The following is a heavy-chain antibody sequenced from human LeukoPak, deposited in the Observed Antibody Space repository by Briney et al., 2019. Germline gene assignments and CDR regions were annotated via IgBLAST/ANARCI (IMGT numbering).Heavy chain of an antibody. CDR2: INPSGGST. D-gene: IGHD3-22*01. Sequence: ASVKVSCKASGYTFTSYDINWVRQATGQGLEWMGIINPSGGSTSYAQKFQGRVTMTRDTSTSTVYMELSSLRSEDTAVYYCARAPPYYYDSSFSFDYRGQGTLVTVSS. CDR1: GYTFTSYD. J-gene: IGHJ4*02. CDR3: ARAPPYYYDSSFSFDY. V-gene: IGHV1-46*01.